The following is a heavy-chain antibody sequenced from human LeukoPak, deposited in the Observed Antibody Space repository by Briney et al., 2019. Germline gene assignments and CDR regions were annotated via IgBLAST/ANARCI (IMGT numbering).Heavy chain of an antibody. CDR3: VRRDSSSSFDY. J-gene: IGHJ4*02. Sequence: SETLSLTCTVSGGSISSSCYYWGWIRQPPGKGLECIASLYYGGSTYYNPSLKSRVTISVDTSKNQVSLKLSSVTAADTAVYYCVRRDSSSSFDYWGQGTLVTVSS. V-gene: IGHV4-39*01. CDR1: GGSISSSCYY. D-gene: IGHD6-6*01. CDR2: LYYGGST.